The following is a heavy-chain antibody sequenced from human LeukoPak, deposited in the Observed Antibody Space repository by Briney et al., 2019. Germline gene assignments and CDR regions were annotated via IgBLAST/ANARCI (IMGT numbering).Heavy chain of an antibody. Sequence: ASVKVSCEASGYTFTGYYMHWVREAPGQGLEWMGRINPNSGGTNYAQKFQGRVTMTRDTSISTAYMELSRLRSDDTAVYYCAREGYSSGWYWFDPWGQGTLVTVSS. CDR2: INPNSGGT. CDR1: GYTFTGYY. J-gene: IGHJ5*02. CDR3: AREGYSSGWYWFDP. D-gene: IGHD6-19*01. V-gene: IGHV1-2*06.